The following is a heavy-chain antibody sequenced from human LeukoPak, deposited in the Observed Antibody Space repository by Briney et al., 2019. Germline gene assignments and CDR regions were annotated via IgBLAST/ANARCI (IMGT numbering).Heavy chain of an antibody. Sequence: PGGSLRLSCAASGFTFSSYAMSWVRQAPGKGLEWVSAISDSGGSTYYADSVKGRFTISRDNSMNTLYLQMNSLRAEDTAVYYCAKDMDDYPNFGYWGQGTLVTVSS. CDR3: AKDMDDYPNFGY. CDR1: GFTFSSYA. D-gene: IGHD4-11*01. CDR2: ISDSGGST. V-gene: IGHV3-23*01. J-gene: IGHJ4*02.